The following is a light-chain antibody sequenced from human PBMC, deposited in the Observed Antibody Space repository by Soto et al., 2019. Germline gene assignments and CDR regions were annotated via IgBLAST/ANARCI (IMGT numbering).Light chain of an antibody. CDR3: LLTYRGPWV. CDR1: TGTVTSGHH. V-gene: IGLV7-46*01. CDR2: DTT. Sequence: QAVVTQEPSLTVSPGGTVTLTCASSTGTVTSGHHTYWFQQKPGQAPRILIYDTTNKHSWTPARFSGSLLGGQAALTLSGAQPEDEAEYYCLLTYRGPWVFGGGTKLTVL. J-gene: IGLJ3*02.